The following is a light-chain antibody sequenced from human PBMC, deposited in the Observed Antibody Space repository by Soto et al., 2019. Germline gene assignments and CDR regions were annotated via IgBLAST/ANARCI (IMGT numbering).Light chain of an antibody. CDR2: DVS. Sequence: QSALTQPASVSGSPGQSITISCTGTSSDVGGYNFVSWYQHHPGKAPKLIISDVSNRPSGVSNRFSGSKSGNTASLTISGLQAEDEAAYYCSSYTTSSTQVFGAGTKVTVL. CDR3: SSYTTSSTQV. V-gene: IGLV2-14*01. J-gene: IGLJ2*01. CDR1: SSDVGGYNF.